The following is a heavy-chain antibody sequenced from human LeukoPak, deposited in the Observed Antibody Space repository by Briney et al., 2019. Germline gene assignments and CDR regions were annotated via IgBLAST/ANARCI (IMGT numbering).Heavy chain of an antibody. J-gene: IGHJ4*02. CDR1: GHTFTSLR. Sequence: ASVKVSCKASGHTFTSLRVHWVRQAPGQGLEWMGIMSPSDGSTDYAQKFQGRITMTRDASTNTAYMELSSLRSEDTAVYYCARGPPNWGYDYWGQGTLVTVSS. D-gene: IGHD7-27*01. V-gene: IGHV1-46*01. CDR2: MSPSDGST. CDR3: ARGPPNWGYDY.